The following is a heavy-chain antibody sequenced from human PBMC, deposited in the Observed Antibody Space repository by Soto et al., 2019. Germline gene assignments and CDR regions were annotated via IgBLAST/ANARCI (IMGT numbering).Heavy chain of an antibody. CDR3: ASMITFGGVIATYFDY. CDR1: GGSISSGGYS. V-gene: IGHV4-30-2*01. CDR2: IYHSGST. Sequence: SGPLSLTCGVSGGSISSGGYSWSWIRQPPGKGLEWIGYIYHSGSTYYNPSLKSRVTISVDRSKNQFSLKLSSVTAADTAVYYCASMITFGGVIATYFDYWGQGTLVTVSS. J-gene: IGHJ4*02. D-gene: IGHD3-16*02.